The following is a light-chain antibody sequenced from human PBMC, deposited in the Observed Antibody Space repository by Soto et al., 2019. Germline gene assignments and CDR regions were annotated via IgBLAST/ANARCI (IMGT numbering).Light chain of an antibody. CDR1: QSISSW. CDR3: RSNISYSRT. J-gene: IGKJ1*01. V-gene: IGKV1-5*03. CDR2: KAS. Sequence: DIQMPQSPSTLAASVGDRVTITCRASQSISSWLAWYQQKPGKAPKLLIYKASSLESGVPSRFSGSGSGTEFTLTISSLQPFFFTRHSRRSNISYSRTFFRGTK.